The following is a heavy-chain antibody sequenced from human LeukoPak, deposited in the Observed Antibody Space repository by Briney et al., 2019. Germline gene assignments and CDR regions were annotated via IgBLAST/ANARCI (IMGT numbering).Heavy chain of an antibody. D-gene: IGHD6-19*01. CDR2: MSADGINT. CDR1: GFIFNDYA. V-gene: IGHV3-30-3*01. CDR3: ARGAGSAWISWFDS. Sequence: GGSLRLSCKASGFIFNDYAMHWVRQAPGKGLEWVAVMSADGINTFYAASVRGRFTISRDDSQATVNLQMNSLTSEDTAVYYCARGAGSAWISWFDSWGQGSLVAVSS. J-gene: IGHJ5*01.